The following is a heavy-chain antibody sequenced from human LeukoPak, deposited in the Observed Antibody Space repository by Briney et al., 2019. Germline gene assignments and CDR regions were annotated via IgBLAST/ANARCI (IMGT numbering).Heavy chain of an antibody. CDR2: ISSSSSTI. J-gene: IGHJ6*02. CDR3: AREYGSGSFFPPGGMDV. V-gene: IGHV3-48*04. CDR1: GFTFSSYA. Sequence: GGSLRLSCAASGFTFSSYAMSWVRQAPGKGLEWVSYISSSSSTIYYADSVKGRFTISRDNAKNSLYLQMNSLRAEDTAVYYCAREYGSGSFFPPGGMDVWGQGTTVTVSS. D-gene: IGHD3-10*01.